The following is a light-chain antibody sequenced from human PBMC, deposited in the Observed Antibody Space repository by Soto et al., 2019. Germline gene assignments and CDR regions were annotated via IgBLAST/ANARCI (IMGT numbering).Light chain of an antibody. V-gene: IGKV1-33*01. CDR2: DAS. Sequence: DIQMTQYPYSLSASVGDRVTITCQASQDINKNLIWYQQKPGKAPKLLIYDASDLETGVPSRFSGSGSGTGFTFTISSLQPEDFATYYCQQYESLPLTLGQGTRLEIK. CDR1: QDINKN. J-gene: IGKJ5*01. CDR3: QQYESLPLT.